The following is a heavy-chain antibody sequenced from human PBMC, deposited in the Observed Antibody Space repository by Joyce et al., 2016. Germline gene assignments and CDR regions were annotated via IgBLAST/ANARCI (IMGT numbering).Heavy chain of an antibody. CDR3: ARERGGGMSAFDI. CDR1: GFTVSAYE. Sequence: EVQLVEAGGALVQPGGSLRLSCAASGFTVSAYEIHWVRQTTGKGLGWVSAIGTAGDPYYAGSVKGRFTISRENAKSSLFLQMNSLRAEDTAVYYCARERGGGMSAFDIWGQGTMVTVSS. V-gene: IGHV3-13*05. J-gene: IGHJ3*02. CDR2: IGTAGDP. D-gene: IGHD3-16*01.